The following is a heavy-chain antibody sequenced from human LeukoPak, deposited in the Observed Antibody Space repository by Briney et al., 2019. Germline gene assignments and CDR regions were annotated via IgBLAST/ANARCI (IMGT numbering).Heavy chain of an antibody. Sequence: ASVTVSCKASGYTFTGYYMHWVRQAPGQGLEWMGWINPNSGGTNYAQKFQGRVTMTRDTSISTAYMELSRLRSDDTAVYYCARIPGYSYGSGFVYWGQGTLVTVSS. D-gene: IGHD5-18*01. CDR3: ARIPGYSYGSGFVY. CDR2: INPNSGGT. CDR1: GYTFTGYY. J-gene: IGHJ4*02. V-gene: IGHV1-2*02.